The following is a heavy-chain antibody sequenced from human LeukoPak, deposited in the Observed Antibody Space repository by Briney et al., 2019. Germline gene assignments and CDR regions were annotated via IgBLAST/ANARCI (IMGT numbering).Heavy chain of an antibody. CDR2: INHSGST. Sequence: SETLSLTCAVYGGSFSGYYCSWIRQPPGKGLEWVGEINHSGSTNYNPSLKGRVTISVDTSKNQFSLKLSSVTAADTAVYYCARSHDFWSGYLSWFDPWGQGTLVTVSS. CDR1: GGSFSGYY. CDR3: ARSHDFWSGYLSWFDP. V-gene: IGHV4-34*01. J-gene: IGHJ5*02. D-gene: IGHD3-3*01.